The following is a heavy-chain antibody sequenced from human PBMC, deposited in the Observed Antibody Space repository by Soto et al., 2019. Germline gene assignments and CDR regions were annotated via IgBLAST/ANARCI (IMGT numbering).Heavy chain of an antibody. V-gene: IGHV4-59*01. CDR3: ARGYFHWLHHFDY. Sequence: SETLSLTCTVSGGSISSYYWSWIRQPPGKGLEWIGYIYYSGSTNYNPSLKSRVTISVDTSKNQFSLKLSSVTAADTAVYYCARGYFHWLHHFDYWGQGTLVTVSS. J-gene: IGHJ4*02. D-gene: IGHD3-9*01. CDR1: GGSISSYY. CDR2: IYYSGST.